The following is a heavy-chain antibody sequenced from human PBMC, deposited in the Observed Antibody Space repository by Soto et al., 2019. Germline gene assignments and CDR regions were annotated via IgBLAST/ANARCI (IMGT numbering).Heavy chain of an antibody. CDR3: ARGRSWGTVTNVEVDDY. CDR2: IIPIFGTA. J-gene: IGHJ4*02. CDR1: GGTFSSYA. V-gene: IGHV1-69*06. D-gene: IGHD4-17*01. Sequence: SVKVSCKASGGTFSSYAISWVRQAPGQGLEWMGGIIPIFGTAKYSQKFQGRVTITGDTSASTAYMELSSLRSEDTAVYYCARGRSWGTVTNVEVDDYWGQGTLVTVSS.